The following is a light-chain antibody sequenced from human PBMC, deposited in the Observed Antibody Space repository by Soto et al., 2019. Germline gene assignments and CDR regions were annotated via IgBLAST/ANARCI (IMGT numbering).Light chain of an antibody. V-gene: IGKV1-39*01. Sequence: IHMTQSPSSLSASVGDRVTITCRASQGIRNDLGWYQKKPGKAPKLLIFAASSLQSGVPSRFSGSRSGPDFTLTISSLQPEDFATYYCQQSYSSPPTFGQGTKVDIK. CDR2: AAS. CDR3: QQSYSSPPT. J-gene: IGKJ1*01. CDR1: QGIRND.